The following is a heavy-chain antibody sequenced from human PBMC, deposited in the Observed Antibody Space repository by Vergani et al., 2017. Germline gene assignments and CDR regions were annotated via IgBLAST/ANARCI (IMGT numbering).Heavy chain of an antibody. Sequence: QVQLQESGPGLVKPSETLSLTCTVSGGSISSYYWSWIWQPPGKGLEWIGYIYYSGSTNYNPSLKSRVTISVDTSKNQFSLKLSSVTAADTAVYYCARGGVWFGETDYWGQGTLVTVSS. D-gene: IGHD3-10*01. CDR2: IYYSGST. J-gene: IGHJ4*02. CDR1: GGSISSYY. V-gene: IGHV4-59*01. CDR3: ARGGVWFGETDY.